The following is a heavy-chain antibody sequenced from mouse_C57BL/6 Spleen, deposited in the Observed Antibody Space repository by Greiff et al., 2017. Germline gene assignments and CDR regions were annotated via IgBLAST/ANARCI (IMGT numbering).Heavy chain of an antibody. V-gene: IGHV6-3*01. J-gene: IGHJ4*01. CDR3: TADEGAMDY. CDR2: IRLKSDNYAT. CDR1: GFTFSNYW. Sequence: EVHLVESGGGLVQPGGSMKLSCVASGFTFSNYWMNWVRQSPEKGLEWVAQIRLKSDNYATHYAESVKGRFTISRDDSKSSVYLQMNNLRAEDTGIYYCTADEGAMDYWGQGTSVTVSS.